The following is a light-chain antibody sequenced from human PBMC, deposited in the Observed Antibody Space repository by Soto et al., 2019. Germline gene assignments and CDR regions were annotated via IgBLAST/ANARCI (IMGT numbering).Light chain of an antibody. CDR2: AAS. Sequence: EIVLTQSPDTLSLSPGESATLSCRASQSVRSSYLAWYQQTPGQTPRLLIYAASSRDTGIPDRFSGSGSGTDFTLTISRLEPEDFAVYYCQQYGGSMTFGQGTKVDIK. V-gene: IGKV3-20*01. J-gene: IGKJ1*01. CDR1: QSVRSSY. CDR3: QQYGGSMT.